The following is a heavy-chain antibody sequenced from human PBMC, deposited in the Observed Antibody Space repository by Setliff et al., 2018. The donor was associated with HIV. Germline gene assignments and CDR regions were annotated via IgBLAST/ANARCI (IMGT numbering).Heavy chain of an antibody. CDR2: INANTGNP. V-gene: IGHV7-4-1*02. CDR1: GYVFTTYV. CDR3: ARDYNYASGTYNWFDP. D-gene: IGHD3-10*01. Sequence: ASVKVSCKASGYVFTTYVINWVRQAPGRGLELMGWINANTGNPRYAPGFTGRFVFSLDTPAITAHLQINGLKTDDTAVYYCARDYNYASGTYNWFDPWGQGTLVTVS. J-gene: IGHJ5*02.